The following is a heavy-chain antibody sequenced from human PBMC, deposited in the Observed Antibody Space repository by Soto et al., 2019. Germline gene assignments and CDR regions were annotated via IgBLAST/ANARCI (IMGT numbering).Heavy chain of an antibody. D-gene: IGHD3-10*01. Sequence: QVHLLQSGAEVRKPGASVKVSCKASGYTFTRYAINWVRQAPGQGLEWMGWINTYNGNTKYAQKFQGRVTMTTDTSTTTAYMELRSLTSDDTAVYYCARALDPVLSGGGFNWFDPWGQGTSVTVSS. J-gene: IGHJ5*02. CDR3: ARALDPVLSGGGFNWFDP. V-gene: IGHV1-18*01. CDR1: GYTFTRYA. CDR2: INTYNGNT.